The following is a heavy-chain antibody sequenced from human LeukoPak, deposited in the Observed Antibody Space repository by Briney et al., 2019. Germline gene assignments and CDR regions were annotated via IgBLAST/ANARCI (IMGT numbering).Heavy chain of an antibody. CDR2: INRDGSER. CDR1: GFTFSNYW. CDR3: ASRSGWSFDY. Sequence: GGSLRLSCAASGFTFSNYWMTWVRQAPGKGLEWVANINRDGSERYYVDSVKGRFTISRDNAKNSLYLQMNSLRAEDTALYYCASRSGWSFDYWGQGTLVTVSS. V-gene: IGHV3-7*03. J-gene: IGHJ4*02. D-gene: IGHD6-19*01.